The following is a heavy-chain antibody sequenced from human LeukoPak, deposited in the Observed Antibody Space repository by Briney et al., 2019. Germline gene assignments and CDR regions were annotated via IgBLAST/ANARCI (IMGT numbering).Heavy chain of an antibody. V-gene: IGHV4-34*01. Sequence: SETLSLTCGVSGTSFSSYYWSWIRQTPGKGLEWIGEVNHSGYTNMNPSLKSRVTISVDTSKNQFSLRMSTVTAADTAVYFCARMTTGHDYWGQGTRVTVSS. J-gene: IGHJ4*02. CDR1: GTSFSSYY. CDR2: VNHSGYT. D-gene: IGHD4-17*01. CDR3: ARMTTGHDY.